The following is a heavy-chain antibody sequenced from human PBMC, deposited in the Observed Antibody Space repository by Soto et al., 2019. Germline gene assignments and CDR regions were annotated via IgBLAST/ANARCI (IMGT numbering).Heavy chain of an antibody. CDR1: GGSINNYK. Sequence: SETLSLTCTVSGGSINNYKWSWIRQPPGKEPEWIGHVSYSGNTNYNPSLKSRVTISVDTSKNLFSLKLSSVTAADTALYYCAGGPHPYNFAYRGQGTPVPVSS. CDR3: AGGPHPYNFAY. D-gene: IGHD1-1*01. V-gene: IGHV4-59*01. CDR2: VSYSGNT. J-gene: IGHJ4*02.